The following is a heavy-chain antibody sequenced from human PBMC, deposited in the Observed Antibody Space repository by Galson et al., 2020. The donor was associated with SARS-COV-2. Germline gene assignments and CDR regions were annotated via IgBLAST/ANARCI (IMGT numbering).Heavy chain of an antibody. J-gene: IGHJ4*02. D-gene: IGHD2-8*01. Sequence: GGTLRLSCAASGFTFGTYVMSWVRQAPGKGLELVSSIGASDGTTEYADHVKGRFTTSRDNAKYTLYLQMNSLRAEDTATYYSVKPHSTVYGEGYWGQGNLVTVSS. V-gene: IGHV3-23*01. CDR2: IGASDGTT. CDR1: GFTFGTYV. CDR3: VKPHSTVYGEGY.